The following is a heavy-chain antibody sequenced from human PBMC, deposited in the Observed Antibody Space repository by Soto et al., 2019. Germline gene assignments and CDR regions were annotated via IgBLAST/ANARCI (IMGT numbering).Heavy chain of an antibody. J-gene: IGHJ4*02. CDR1: GFTSSNAR. Sequence: GGSLRLSCAASGFTSSNARMSWVRQAPGKGLEWLGRIKTITDGGTTDDAEPAKGRFIISRDDSKNMLYLQMNSLKTEDTAIYYCFTDRSGSPVDHWGQGTLVTAPQ. D-gene: IGHD2-15*01. CDR2: IKTITDGGTT. V-gene: IGHV3-15*01. CDR3: FTDRSGSPVDH.